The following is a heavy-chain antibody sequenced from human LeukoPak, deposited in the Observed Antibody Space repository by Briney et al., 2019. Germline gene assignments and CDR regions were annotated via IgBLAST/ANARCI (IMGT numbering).Heavy chain of an antibody. J-gene: IGHJ4*02. CDR3: AVGYSSSWYHD. D-gene: IGHD6-13*01. CDR1: GGSISSYY. V-gene: IGHV4-59*01. CDR2: IYYSGST. Sequence: PSETLSLTCTVSGGSISSYYWSWIRQPPGKGLEWIGYIYYSGSTNYNPSLKSRVTLSVDTSKNQFSLKLSSVTAADTAVYYCAVGYSSSWYHDWGQGTLVTVSS.